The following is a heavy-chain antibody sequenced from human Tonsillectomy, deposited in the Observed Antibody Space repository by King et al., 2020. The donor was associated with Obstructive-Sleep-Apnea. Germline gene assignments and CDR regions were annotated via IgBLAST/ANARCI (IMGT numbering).Heavy chain of an antibody. CDR3: ARETGYCTNGICYDYGMDV. V-gene: IGHV1-2*04. CDR1: GYTFTGYY. Sequence: QLVQSGAEVKKPGASVKVSCKASGYTFTGYYMHWVRQAPGQGLEWMGWINPNSGGTNYAQKFQGWVTMTRDTSISTAYMELSRLGSDDTAVYYCARETGYCTNGICYDYGMDVWGQGTTVTVSS. CDR2: INPNSGGT. D-gene: IGHD2-8*01. J-gene: IGHJ6*02.